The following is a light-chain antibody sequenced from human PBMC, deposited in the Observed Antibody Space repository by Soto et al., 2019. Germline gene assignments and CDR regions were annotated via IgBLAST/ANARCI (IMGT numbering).Light chain of an antibody. V-gene: IGLV2-14*03. CDR1: SSDVGAYNY. CDR2: DVN. Sequence: QSVLTQPASVSGSPGQSITISCTGTSSDVGAYNYVSWYQQHPGKAPKLLIYDVNNRPSGVSHRFSGSKSGNTASLTISGLQAEDEADYYCSSYTTSSPVVFGGGTKLTVL. CDR3: SSYTTSSPVV. J-gene: IGLJ2*01.